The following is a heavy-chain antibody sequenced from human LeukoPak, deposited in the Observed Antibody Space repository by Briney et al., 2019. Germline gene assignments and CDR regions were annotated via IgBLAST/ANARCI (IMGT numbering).Heavy chain of an antibody. V-gene: IGHV1-69*01. CDR3: ATVVTPLLYYYYSMDV. D-gene: IGHD4-23*01. Sequence: SVKVSCKASGGTFSSYAISWVRQAPGQGLEWMGGIIPIFGTANYAQKFQGRVTITADESTSTAYMELSSLRSEDTAVYYCATVVTPLLYYYYSMDVWGQGTTVTVSS. CDR2: IIPIFGTA. J-gene: IGHJ6*02. CDR1: GGTFSSYA.